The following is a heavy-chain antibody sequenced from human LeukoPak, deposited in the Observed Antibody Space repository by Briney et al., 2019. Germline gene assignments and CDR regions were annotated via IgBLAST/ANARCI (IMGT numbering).Heavy chain of an antibody. CDR2: IYSGGST. Sequence: GGSLRLSCAASGFTVSSNYMSWVRQAPGKGLEWVSIIYSGGSTFYADSVKGRFTISRDNSKNTLYLQMNSLRAEDTAVYYCARGPYYYDSSGYSDYWGQGTLVTVSS. D-gene: IGHD3-22*01. J-gene: IGHJ4*02. V-gene: IGHV3-53*01. CDR1: GFTVSSNY. CDR3: ARGPYYYDSSGYSDY.